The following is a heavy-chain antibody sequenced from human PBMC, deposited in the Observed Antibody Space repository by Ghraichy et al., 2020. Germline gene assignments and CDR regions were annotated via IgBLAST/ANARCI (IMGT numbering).Heavy chain of an antibody. V-gene: IGHV4-34*01. CDR2: INHSGST. J-gene: IGHJ4*02. Sequence: SETLSLTCAVYGGSFSGYYWSWIRQPPGKGLEWIGEINHSGSTNYNPSLKSRVTISVDTSKNQFSLKLSSVTAADTAVYYCARGRPYCSSTSCTRRSYFDYWGQGTLVTVSS. CDR1: GGSFSGYY. CDR3: ARGRPYCSSTSCTRRSYFDY. D-gene: IGHD2-2*01.